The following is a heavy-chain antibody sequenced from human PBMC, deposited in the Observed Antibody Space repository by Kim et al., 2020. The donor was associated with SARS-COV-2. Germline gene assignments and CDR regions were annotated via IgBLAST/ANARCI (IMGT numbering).Heavy chain of an antibody. J-gene: IGHJ4*02. Sequence: GGSLRLSCAASGFTFSSYSMNWVRQAPGKGLEWVSYISSSSSTIYYADSVKGRFTISRDNAKNSLYLQMNSLRAEDTAVYYCAIWGRSVRYAARAPLTIWGQGTLVTVSS. CDR3: AIWGRSVRYAARAPLTI. V-gene: IGHV3-48*04. D-gene: IGHD3-16*01. CDR1: GFTFSSYS. CDR2: ISSSSSTI.